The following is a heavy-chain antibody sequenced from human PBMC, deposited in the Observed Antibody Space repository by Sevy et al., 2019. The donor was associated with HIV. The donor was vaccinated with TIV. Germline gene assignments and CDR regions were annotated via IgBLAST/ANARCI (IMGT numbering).Heavy chain of an antibody. J-gene: IGHJ3*02. CDR2: IGTLADT. CDR1: GFIFSNYD. Sequence: GGSLRLSCVGSGFIFSNYDMHWVHQRTGKGLEWVASIGTLADTFYPDSVKGRFTISRENAKNSLFLQMNDLRVGDTAVYFCTRHGILPYGSGKAFDIWGRGTTVTVSS. CDR3: TRHGILPYGSGKAFDI. D-gene: IGHD3-10*01. V-gene: IGHV3-13*01.